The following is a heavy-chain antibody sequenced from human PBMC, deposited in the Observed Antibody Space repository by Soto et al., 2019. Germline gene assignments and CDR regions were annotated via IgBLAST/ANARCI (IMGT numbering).Heavy chain of an antibody. CDR2: ISGSGGST. D-gene: IGHD6-6*01. V-gene: IGHV3-23*01. CDR1: GFTFSSYA. J-gene: IGHJ3*02. CDR3: AKDPIAARRPDAFDI. Sequence: GGSLRLSCAASGFTFSSYAMSWVRQAPGKGLAWVSAISGSGGSTYYADSVKGRFTISRDNSKNTLYLQMNSLRAEDTAVYYCAKDPIAARRPDAFDICGQGTMVTVSS.